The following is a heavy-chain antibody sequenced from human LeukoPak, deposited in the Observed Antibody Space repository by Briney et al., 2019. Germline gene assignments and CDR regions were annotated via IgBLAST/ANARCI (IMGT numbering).Heavy chain of an antibody. CDR2: FDPEDGET. D-gene: IGHD4/OR15-4a*01. J-gene: IGHJ4*02. Sequence: GASVKVSCKVSGYTLTELSMHWVRQAPGKGLEWMGGFDPEDGETIYAQKFQGRVTMTEDTSTDTAYMELRSLRSDDTAVYYCARAGGRPFMVATSPYFDYWGQGTLVTVSS. CDR3: ARAGGRPFMVATSPYFDY. CDR1: GYTLTELS. V-gene: IGHV1-24*01.